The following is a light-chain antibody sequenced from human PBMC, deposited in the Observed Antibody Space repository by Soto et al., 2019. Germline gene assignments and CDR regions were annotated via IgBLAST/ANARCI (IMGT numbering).Light chain of an antibody. V-gene: IGKV3-11*01. CDR1: QSVSSY. CDR2: DAS. Sequence: EIVLTQSPATLSLSPGERATLSCRASQSVSSYLAWYQHKPGQAPRLLIYDASNRASGIPARFSGSGSETDFTLTISSLEPEEFAVYYCQQRSNWGITFGPGSKVDIK. J-gene: IGKJ3*01. CDR3: QQRSNWGIT.